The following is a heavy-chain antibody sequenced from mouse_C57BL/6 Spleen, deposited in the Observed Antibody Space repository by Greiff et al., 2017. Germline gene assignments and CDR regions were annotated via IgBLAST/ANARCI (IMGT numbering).Heavy chain of an antibody. CDR2: IYPGDGDT. V-gene: IGHV1-80*01. CDR1: GYAFSSYW. D-gene: IGHD2-4*01. CDR3: ARRGIYYDYDGFAY. J-gene: IGHJ3*01. Sequence: QVHVKQSGAELVKPGASVKISCKASGYAFSSYWMNWVKQRPGKGLEWIGQIYPGDGDTNYNGKFKGKATLTADKSSSTAYMQLSSLTSEDSAVYFCARRGIYYDYDGFAYWGQGTLVTVSA.